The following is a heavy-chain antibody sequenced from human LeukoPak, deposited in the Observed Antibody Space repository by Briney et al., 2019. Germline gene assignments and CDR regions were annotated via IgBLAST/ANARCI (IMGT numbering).Heavy chain of an antibody. J-gene: IGHJ4*02. D-gene: IGHD3-22*01. Sequence: GASVKVSCKASGGTFSSYAISWVRQAPGQGLEWMGWMNPNSGNTGYAQKFQGRVTITRNTSISTAYMELSSLRSEDTAVYYCARAYYDSSGYYWLTFDYWGQGTLVTVSS. CDR2: MNPNSGNT. V-gene: IGHV1-8*03. CDR1: GGTFSSYA. CDR3: ARAYYDSSGYYWLTFDY.